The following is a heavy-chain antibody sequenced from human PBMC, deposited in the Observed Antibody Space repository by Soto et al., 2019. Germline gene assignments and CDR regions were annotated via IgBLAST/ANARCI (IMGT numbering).Heavy chain of an antibody. CDR3: ARGGERYYYDSRLDLDY. Sequence: QVQLVQSGAEVKRPGSSVKVSCMASGGSSSSYSITWVRQAPGQGLEWMGRIIPIFGIVNDAQRFQGRVTITADKSTSTAYMELSSLRSEETAVYYCARGGERYYYDSRLDLDYWGQGTLVTVSS. CDR1: GGSSSSYS. CDR2: IIPIFGIV. V-gene: IGHV1-69*02. J-gene: IGHJ4*02. D-gene: IGHD3-22*01.